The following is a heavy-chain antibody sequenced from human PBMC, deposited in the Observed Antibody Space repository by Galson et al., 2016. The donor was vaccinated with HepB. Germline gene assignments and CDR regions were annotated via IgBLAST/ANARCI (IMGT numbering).Heavy chain of an antibody. CDR1: GGSFSGFH. J-gene: IGHJ4*02. Sequence: TLSLTCAVYGGSFSGFHWTWIRQHPGKGLEWIGYISYSGTTYYNPSLKSRVTMSLDTSKNHFSLKLTSVTAADTAVYYCASHWVQMAAKTYYFDFWGQGTLVTVSS. CDR2: ISYSGTT. CDR3: ASHWVQMAAKTYYFDF. D-gene: IGHD2-15*01. V-gene: IGHV4-31*11.